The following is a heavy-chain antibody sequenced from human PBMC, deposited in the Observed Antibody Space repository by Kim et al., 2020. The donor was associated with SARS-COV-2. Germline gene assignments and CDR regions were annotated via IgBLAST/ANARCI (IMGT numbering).Heavy chain of an antibody. D-gene: IGHD6-13*01. CDR3: AKFPSPGIATGGY. CDR1: GFTFSSYA. J-gene: IGHJ4*02. V-gene: IGHV3-23*01. CDR2: ISGSGGST. Sequence: GGSLRLSCAASGFTFSSYAMSWVRQAPGKGLEWVSGISGSGGSTYCADSVKGRFTISRDNSKNTLYLQMNSLRAEDTAVYYCAKFPSPGIATGGYWGQGTLVTVSS.